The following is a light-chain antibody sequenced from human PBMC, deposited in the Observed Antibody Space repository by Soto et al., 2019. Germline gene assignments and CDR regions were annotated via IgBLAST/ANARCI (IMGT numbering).Light chain of an antibody. Sequence: DIQMTQSPSSLSASVGDRVTITCRASQSISSYLNWYQQKPGKAPKLLIYAASSLQSGVPSRFSVSRSATDFTLTISSLQPEDFATYYCQQSYSTPPYTFGQGTKLEIK. CDR1: QSISSY. J-gene: IGKJ2*01. V-gene: IGKV1-39*01. CDR3: QQSYSTPPYT. CDR2: AAS.